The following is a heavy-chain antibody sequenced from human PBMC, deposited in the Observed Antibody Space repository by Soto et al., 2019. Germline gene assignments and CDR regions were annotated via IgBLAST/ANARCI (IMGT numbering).Heavy chain of an antibody. CDR2: INPNSGGT. CDR1: GYTFTGYY. CDR3: ASAIGYCSGGSCYSAFDI. V-gene: IGHV1-2*04. D-gene: IGHD2-15*01. Sequence: ASVKVSCKASGYTFTGYYMHWVRQAPGQGLEWMGWINPNSGGTNYAQKFKGWVTMTRDTSISTAYMELSRLRSDDTAVYYCASAIGYCSGGSCYSAFDIWGQGTMVTVSS. J-gene: IGHJ3*02.